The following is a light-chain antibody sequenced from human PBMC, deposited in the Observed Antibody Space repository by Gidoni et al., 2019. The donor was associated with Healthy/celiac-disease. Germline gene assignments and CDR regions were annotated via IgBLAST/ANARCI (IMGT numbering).Light chain of an antibody. V-gene: IGLV3-19*01. J-gene: IGLJ2*01. CDR3: NSRDSSGNPC. CDR1: SLRSYY. CDR2: GKN. Sequence: SSELTQDTAVSVALGQTVRITCQGDSLRSYYATWYQQKPGQAPVLVIYGKNNRPSGIPDRFSCSSSGNTASLTISGAQAEDEADYYCNSRDSSGNPCFGGGTKLTVL.